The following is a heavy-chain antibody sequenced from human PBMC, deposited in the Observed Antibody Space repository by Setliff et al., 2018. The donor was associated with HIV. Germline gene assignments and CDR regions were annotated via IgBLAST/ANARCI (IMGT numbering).Heavy chain of an antibody. CDR3: ARQPQDYDSLTGYYTGRYFDY. J-gene: IGHJ4*02. CDR2: MYHTGST. D-gene: IGHD3-9*01. CDR1: GYSISSGCY. Sequence: SETLSLTCAVSGYSISSGCYWGWIRQPPGKGLEWIGSMYHTGSTYYSPSLNSRFTISVDTSKNQFSLKLRSVTAADTAVYYCARQPQDYDSLTGYYTGRYFDYWGRGTLVTVSS. V-gene: IGHV4-38-2*01.